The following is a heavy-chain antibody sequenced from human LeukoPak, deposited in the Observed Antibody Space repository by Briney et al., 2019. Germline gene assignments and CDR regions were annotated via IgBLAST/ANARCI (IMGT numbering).Heavy chain of an antibody. CDR1: GITFSSYW. V-gene: IGHV3-74*01. J-gene: IGHJ4*02. D-gene: IGHD6-13*01. CDR2: ITSDGSNT. CDR3: ARGGPAAGRFDY. Sequence: GGSLRLSCAASGITFSSYWMHWVRQAPGKGLVWVSRITSDGSNTNYADSVKGRFTISRDNAKNTLYLHMNSLRAEDTAVYYCARGGPAAGRFDYWGQGTLVTVSS.